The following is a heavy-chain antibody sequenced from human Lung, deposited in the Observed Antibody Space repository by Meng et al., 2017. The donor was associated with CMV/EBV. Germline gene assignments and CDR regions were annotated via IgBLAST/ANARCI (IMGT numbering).Heavy chain of an antibody. V-gene: IGHV4-38-2*02. CDR2: IYHSGST. D-gene: IGHD2-2*01. CDR1: GYSISNGYY. J-gene: IGHJ5*02. CDR3: ARDYRTGCSSTSCYNWFEP. Sequence: SXTLSLXCTVSGYSISNGYYWGWIRQPPGKGLEWIGSIYHSGSTYYNPSLKSRVTISVDTSKNQFSLKLSSVTAADTAVYYCARDYRTGCSSTSCYNWFEPWXQGNXVNGAS.